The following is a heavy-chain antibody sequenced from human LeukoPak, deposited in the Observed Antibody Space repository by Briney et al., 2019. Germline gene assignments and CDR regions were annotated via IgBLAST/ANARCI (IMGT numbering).Heavy chain of an antibody. CDR1: GYTFTTYW. J-gene: IGHJ4*02. CDR3: ARVRVSCTCFDF. D-gene: IGHD2-8*01. CDR2: IYPGDSDT. V-gene: IGHV5-51*01. Sequence: PGESLKISCEASGYTFTTYWIGWVRQMPGKGLEWMGIIYPGDSDTRYSPSFQGQVTISADKSISTSYLQWSSLKASDTAIYYCARVRVSCTCFDFWGQGTLVTVSS.